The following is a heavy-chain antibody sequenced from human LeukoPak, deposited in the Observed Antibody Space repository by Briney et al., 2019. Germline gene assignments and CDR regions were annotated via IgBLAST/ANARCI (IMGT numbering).Heavy chain of an antibody. V-gene: IGHV3-33*01. D-gene: IGHD3-16*01. J-gene: IGHJ4*02. CDR1: GFTSSRFG. CDR2: IWYDGSNK. Sequence: PGGSLRLSCAASGFTSSRFGMHWVRQAPGKGLEWVAVIWYDGSNKYYADSVKGRFTISRDNSKNTLDLQMNGLRTEDTAVYYCARGHGGTAYYFDYWGQGTLVTVSS. CDR3: ARGHGGTAYYFDY.